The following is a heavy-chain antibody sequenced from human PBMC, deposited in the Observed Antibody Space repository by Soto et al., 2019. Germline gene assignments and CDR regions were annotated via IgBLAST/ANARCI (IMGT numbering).Heavy chain of an antibody. D-gene: IGHD5-18*01. CDR1: GGTFSIYA. CDR3: ARSDTAMASYYFDY. J-gene: IGHJ4*02. CDR2: IIPIFGTA. Sequence: SVKVSCKASGGTFSIYAIIWVRQAPGQGLEWMGGIIPIFGTANYAQKFQGRVTITADESTSTAYMELSSLRSEDTAVYYCARSDTAMASYYFDYWGQGTLVTVSS. V-gene: IGHV1-69*13.